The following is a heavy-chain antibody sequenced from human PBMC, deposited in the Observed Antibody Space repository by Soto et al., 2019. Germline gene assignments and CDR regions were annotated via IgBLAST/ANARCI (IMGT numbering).Heavy chain of an antibody. CDR2: IWYDGSNK. Sequence: LRLSCAASGFTFSSYGMHWVRQAPGKGLEWVAVIWYDGSNKYYADSVKGRFTISRDNSKNTLYLQMNSLRAEDTAVYYCARGPRMGYYDYVWGSYPEYYGMDVWGQGTTVTVSS. CDR3: ARGPRMGYYDYVWGSYPEYYGMDV. D-gene: IGHD3-16*02. J-gene: IGHJ6*02. CDR1: GFTFSSYG. V-gene: IGHV3-33*01.